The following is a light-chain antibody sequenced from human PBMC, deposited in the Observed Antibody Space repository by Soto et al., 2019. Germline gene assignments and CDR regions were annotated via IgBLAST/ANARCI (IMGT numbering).Light chain of an antibody. J-gene: IGLJ1*01. Sequence: QSVLTQPASVSGSPGQSITISCTGTSSDVGSYNLVSWYQQHPGKAPKLMIYEVSKRPSGVSNRFSGSKSGNTAPLTISGLQAEDEADYYCCSYAGSSLFGYVSGTGTKVTVL. V-gene: IGLV2-23*02. CDR2: EVS. CDR3: CSYAGSSLFGYV. CDR1: SSDVGSYNL.